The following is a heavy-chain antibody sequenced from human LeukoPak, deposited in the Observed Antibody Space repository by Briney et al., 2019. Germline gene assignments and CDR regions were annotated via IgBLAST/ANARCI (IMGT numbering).Heavy chain of an antibody. CDR3: ARLGDYYDSSGYLSAFDI. Sequence: SETLSLTCTVSGGSISSYYWSWIRQPPGKGLEWIGYIYNSGSTNYNPSLKSRVTISVDTSKNQFSLKLSSVTAADTAVYYCARLGDYYDSSGYLSAFDIWGQGTMVTVSS. CDR1: GGSISSYY. J-gene: IGHJ3*02. V-gene: IGHV4-59*08. D-gene: IGHD3-22*01. CDR2: IYNSGST.